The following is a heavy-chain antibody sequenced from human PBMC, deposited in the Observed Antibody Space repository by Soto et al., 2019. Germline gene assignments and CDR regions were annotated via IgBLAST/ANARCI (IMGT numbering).Heavy chain of an antibody. Sequence: QVQLVQSGAEVKKPGASVKVSCQASGYTFTSYGISWVRQAPGQGLEWMGWISPYNRNTKYAQKFQGRVTLTTDTSTNIAYMELRSLRADDTAVYYGARDRHFGSGGTNWFDPWGQGTLVTVSS. CDR2: ISPYNRNT. CDR1: GYTFTSYG. CDR3: ARDRHFGSGGTNWFDP. D-gene: IGHD3-10*01. J-gene: IGHJ5*02. V-gene: IGHV1-18*01.